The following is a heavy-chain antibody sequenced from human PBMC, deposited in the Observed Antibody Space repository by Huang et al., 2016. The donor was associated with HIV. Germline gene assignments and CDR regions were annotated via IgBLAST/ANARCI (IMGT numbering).Heavy chain of an antibody. CDR2: FAPEQGET. CDR3: AAGYDTYYDI. D-gene: IGHD2-21*01. Sequence: QVQLVQSGAEVKKPGASVKVSRKVSGYTLTELSIHWVRQASGKGLEWMGCFAPEQGETIYAQNFQGRVTMTEDTSTDTAYMELHSLRPEDTAVYYCAAGYDTYYDIWGQGTMVIASS. J-gene: IGHJ3*02. V-gene: IGHV1-24*01. CDR1: GYTLTELS.